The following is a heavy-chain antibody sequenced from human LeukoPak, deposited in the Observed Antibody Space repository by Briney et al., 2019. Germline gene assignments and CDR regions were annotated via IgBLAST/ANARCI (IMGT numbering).Heavy chain of an antibody. CDR3: ARYLTTVTTAYDAFDI. D-gene: IGHD4-17*01. V-gene: IGHV4-59*01. J-gene: IGHJ3*02. CDR1: GGSISNYS. Sequence: SETLSLTCTVSGGSISNYSWSWIRQPPGKGLEWIEYNYHSGSTNYNPSLKSRVTISVDTSKNQFSLKLSSVTAADTAVYYCARYLTTVTTAYDAFDIWGQGTMVTVSS. CDR2: NYHSGST.